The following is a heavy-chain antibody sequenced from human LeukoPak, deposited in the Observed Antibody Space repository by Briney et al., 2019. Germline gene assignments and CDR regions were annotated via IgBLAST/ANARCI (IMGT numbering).Heavy chain of an antibody. Sequence: VQPGRSLRLSCAASXFHFSNYGMHWVRQAPGKVLEWVAVISSDGIDKYYADSVKGRFTISRDNSKNTVYLQMNSLRAEDTAVYHCAKDSVRGNSGYGNDGFDIWGQGTMVTVSS. CDR3: AKDSVRGNSGYGNDGFDI. CDR1: XFHFSNYG. CDR2: ISSDGIDK. D-gene: IGHD5-12*01. J-gene: IGHJ3*02. V-gene: IGHV3-30*18.